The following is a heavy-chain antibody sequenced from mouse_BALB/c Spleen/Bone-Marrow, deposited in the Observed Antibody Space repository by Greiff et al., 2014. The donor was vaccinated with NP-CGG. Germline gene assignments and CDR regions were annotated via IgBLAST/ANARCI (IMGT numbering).Heavy chain of an antibody. V-gene: IGHV1S130*01. CDR2: IHPNSGNT. CDR3: ARYWSGFAY. D-gene: IGHD4-1*01. J-gene: IGHJ3*01. CDR1: GYTFTSSW. Sequence: QVQLQQSGSVLVRPGASVKLSCKASGYTFTSSWMHWAKQRPGQGLEWIGEIHPNSGNTNYNEKFKGEATLTVDTSSSTAFVDLSRQTSEDSAVYYCARYWSGFAYWGQGTLVTVSA.